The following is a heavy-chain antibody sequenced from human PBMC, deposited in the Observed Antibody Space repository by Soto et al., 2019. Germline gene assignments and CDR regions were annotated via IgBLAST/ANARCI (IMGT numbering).Heavy chain of an antibody. J-gene: IGHJ6*02. CDR3: AAGGVVVPDYGMDV. V-gene: IGHV1-58*01. D-gene: IGHD2-2*01. CDR1: GFTFTSSA. CDR2: IVVGSGNT. Sequence: SVKVSCKASGFTFTSSAVQWVRQARGQRLEWIGWIVVGSGNTNYAQKFQERVTITRDMSTSTAYMELSSLRSEDTAVYYCAAGGVVVPDYGMDVWGQGTTVTGS.